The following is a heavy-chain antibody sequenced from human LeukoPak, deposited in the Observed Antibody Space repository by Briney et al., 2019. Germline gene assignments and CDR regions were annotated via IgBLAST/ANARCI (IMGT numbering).Heavy chain of an antibody. CDR3: ARVPPEVAPPFVVVPAAMPEGDYYYYYMDV. Sequence: ASVKVSCKASGYTFTSYGISWVRQAPGQGLEWMGWISAYNGNTDYAQKLQGRVTMTTDTSTSTAYMELRSLRSDDTAVYYCARVPPEVAPPFVVVPAAMPEGDYYYYYMDVWGKGTTVTISS. D-gene: IGHD2-2*01. J-gene: IGHJ6*03. CDR2: ISAYNGNT. CDR1: GYTFTSYG. V-gene: IGHV1-18*01.